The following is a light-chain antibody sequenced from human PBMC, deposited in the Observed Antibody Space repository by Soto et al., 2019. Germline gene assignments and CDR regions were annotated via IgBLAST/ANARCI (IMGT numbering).Light chain of an antibody. Sequence: QSVLTQPPSVSEAPGQRVTISCTGSSSNIGAGYDVQWYQQLPGTAPKLLIYHNTNRPSGVPDRFSGSKSGASGSLAITGLQAEDEADYYCQSYDSSLSVLVFGGGTKLTVL. V-gene: IGLV1-40*01. CDR3: QSYDSSLSVLV. CDR1: SSNIGAGYD. CDR2: HNT. J-gene: IGLJ2*01.